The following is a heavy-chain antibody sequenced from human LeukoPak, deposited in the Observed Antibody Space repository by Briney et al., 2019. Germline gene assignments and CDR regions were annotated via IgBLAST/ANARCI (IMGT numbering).Heavy chain of an antibody. CDR2: ISGSGGST. CDR1: GFTFSSYA. D-gene: IGHD1-26*01. J-gene: IGHJ5*02. CDR3: AEDRSGSYYWFDP. Sequence: GGSLRLSCAASGFTFSSYAMSWVRQAPGKGLEWVSAISGSGGSTYYADFVKGRFTISRDNSKNTLYLQMNSLRAEDTAVYYCAEDRSGSYYWFDPWGQGTLVTVSS. V-gene: IGHV3-23*01.